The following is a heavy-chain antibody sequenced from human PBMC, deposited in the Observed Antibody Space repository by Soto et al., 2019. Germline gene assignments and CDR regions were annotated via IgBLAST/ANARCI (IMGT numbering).Heavy chain of an antibody. CDR2: ISGSGGST. J-gene: IGHJ3*02. Sequence: GGSLRLSCAASGFTFSSYAMSWVRQAPGKGLEWVSAISGSGGSTYYADSVKGRFNISRDNSKNTLYLQMNSLRAEDTAVYYCAKDTWAGTTSYRYAFDIWGQGTMVTVSS. CDR3: AKDTWAGTTSYRYAFDI. V-gene: IGHV3-23*01. D-gene: IGHD1-7*01. CDR1: GFTFSSYA.